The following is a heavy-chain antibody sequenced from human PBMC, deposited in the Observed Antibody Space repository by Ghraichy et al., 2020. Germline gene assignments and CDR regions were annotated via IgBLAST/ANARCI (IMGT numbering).Heavy chain of an antibody. CDR2: ISGSGGST. V-gene: IGHV3-23*01. CDR1: GFTFSSYA. J-gene: IGHJ4*02. D-gene: IGHD3-22*01. CDR3: AKAKGMIGEFDY. Sequence: LSLTCAASGFTFSSYAMSWVRQAPGKGLEWVSAISGSGGSTYYADSVKGRFTISRDNSKNTLYLQMNSLRAEDTAVYYCAKAKGMIGEFDYWGQGTLVTVSS.